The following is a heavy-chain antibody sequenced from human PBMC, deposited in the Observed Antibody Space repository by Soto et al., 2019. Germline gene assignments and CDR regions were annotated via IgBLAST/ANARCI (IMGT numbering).Heavy chain of an antibody. Sequence: EVQLVESGGGLVKPGGSLRLSCAASGFTFSGYNMNWVRQAPGKGLEWVSSISSSSSYIYYADSVKGRFTISRDNAKNSLYLQMNSLRAEDTAVYYCAAQQLWEYGFDYWGQGTLVTVSS. CDR2: ISSSSSYI. D-gene: IGHD5-18*01. CDR1: GFTFSGYN. V-gene: IGHV3-21*01. J-gene: IGHJ4*02. CDR3: AAQQLWEYGFDY.